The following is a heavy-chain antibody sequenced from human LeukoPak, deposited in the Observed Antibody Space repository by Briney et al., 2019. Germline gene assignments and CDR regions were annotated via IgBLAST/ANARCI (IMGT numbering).Heavy chain of an antibody. CDR2: ISSSSSTI. CDR3: AKECDHYGSGRPLDY. CDR1: GFTFSSYS. V-gene: IGHV3-48*04. D-gene: IGHD3-10*01. Sequence: GGSLRLSCAASGFTFSSYSMNWVRQAPGKGLEWVSYISSSSSTIYYADSVKGRFTISRDNAKNTLYLQMNSLRAEDTAVYYCAKECDHYGSGRPLDYWGQGTLVTVSS. J-gene: IGHJ4*02.